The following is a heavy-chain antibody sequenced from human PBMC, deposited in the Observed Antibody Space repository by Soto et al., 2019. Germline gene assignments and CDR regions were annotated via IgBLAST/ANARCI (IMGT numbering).Heavy chain of an antibody. Sequence: PSETLSLTCTVSGGSISSSSYYWGWIRQPPGKGLEWIGSIYYSGSTYYNPSLKSRVTISVDTSKNQFSLKLSSVTAADTAVYYCARGRHDYGAYVRYYGMDVWGQGTTVTSP. CDR2: IYYSGST. D-gene: IGHD4-17*01. V-gene: IGHV4-39*01. J-gene: IGHJ6*02. CDR3: ARGRHDYGAYVRYYGMDV. CDR1: GGSISSSSYY.